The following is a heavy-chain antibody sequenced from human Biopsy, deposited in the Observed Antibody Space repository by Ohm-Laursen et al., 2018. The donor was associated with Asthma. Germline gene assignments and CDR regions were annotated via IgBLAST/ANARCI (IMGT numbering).Heavy chain of an antibody. D-gene: IGHD5-24*01. V-gene: IGHV3-30-3*01. Sequence: SLRLSCTASGFTFSTYAMHWVRQAPGKGLEWVAVISYDGSNKYYADSVKGRFTISRDNSKNTLYLQMDSLRGDDTAVYYCARDMNRDGWYFDYWGQGTLVTVSS. CDR2: ISYDGSNK. J-gene: IGHJ4*02. CDR3: ARDMNRDGWYFDY. CDR1: GFTFSTYA.